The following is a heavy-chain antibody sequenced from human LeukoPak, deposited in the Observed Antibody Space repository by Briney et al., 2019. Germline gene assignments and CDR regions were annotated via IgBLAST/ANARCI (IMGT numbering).Heavy chain of an antibody. D-gene: IGHD5-18*01. CDR3: ARGVPAMFMLNY. Sequence: ASVKVSFKASGYTFTGYYMHWVRQAPGQGLEWMRWINPNSGGTNYAQKFQGRVTMTRDTSISTAYMELSRLRSADTAVYYCARGVPAMFMLNYWGQGTLVTVSS. V-gene: IGHV1-2*02. J-gene: IGHJ4*02. CDR2: INPNSGGT. CDR1: GYTFTGYY.